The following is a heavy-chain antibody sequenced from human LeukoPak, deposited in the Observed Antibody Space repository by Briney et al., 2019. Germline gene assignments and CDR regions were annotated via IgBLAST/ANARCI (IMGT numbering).Heavy chain of an antibody. D-gene: IGHD6-6*01. J-gene: IGHJ4*02. CDR3: ASYSSSSVDY. Sequence: GGSLRLSCAASGFTFSSYGMHWVRQAPGKGLESAAVISYDGSNKYYADSVKGRFTISRDNSKNTLYLQMNSLRAEDTAVYYCASYSSSSVDYWGQGTLVTVSS. CDR2: ISYDGSNK. V-gene: IGHV3-30*03. CDR1: GFTFSSYG.